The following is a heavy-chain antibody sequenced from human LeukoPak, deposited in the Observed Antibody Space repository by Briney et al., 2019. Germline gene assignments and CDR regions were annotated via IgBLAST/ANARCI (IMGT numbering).Heavy chain of an antibody. CDR3: VSLRVSTVRDSFDL. V-gene: IGHV3-7*01. CDR1: W. CDR2: IKKAVSLK. D-gene: IGHD3-10*01. J-gene: IGHJ3*01. Sequence: WMTWVRQPHGGVREWVANIKKAVSLKQHVGAVRDCFSVSRDNAKTSLYLQMNRLRADDTAVYYCVSLRVSTVRDSFDLWGQGTMVTVSS.